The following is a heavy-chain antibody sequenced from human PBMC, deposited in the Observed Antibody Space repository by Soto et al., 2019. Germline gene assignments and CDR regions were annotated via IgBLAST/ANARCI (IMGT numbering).Heavy chain of an antibody. CDR2: FDPEDGET. V-gene: IGHV1-24*01. J-gene: IGHJ4*02. Sequence: ASVKVSCKVSGYTLTELSMHWVRQAPGKGLGWMGGFDPEDGETIYAQKFQGRVTMTEDTSTDTAYVELSSLRSEDTAVYYCATVGYCSSSSCSPYYFDYWGQGTLVTVSS. CDR3: ATVGYCSSSSCSPYYFDY. CDR1: GYTLTELS. D-gene: IGHD2-2*01.